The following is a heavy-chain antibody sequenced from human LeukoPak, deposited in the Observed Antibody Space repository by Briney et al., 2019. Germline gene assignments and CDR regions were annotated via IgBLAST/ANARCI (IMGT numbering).Heavy chain of an antibody. D-gene: IGHD6-13*01. CDR2: MNPNSGNT. V-gene: IGHV1-8*01. Sequence: GASVKVSCKASGYTFTSYDINWVRQATGQGLEWMGWMNPNSGNTGYAQKFQGRVTMTRNTSISTAYMELSSLRSEDTAVYYCARIGGLGLAAAGTSGDYYYYYGMDVWGQGTTVTVSS. CDR1: GYTFTSYD. J-gene: IGHJ6*02. CDR3: ARIGGLGLAAAGTSGDYYYYYGMDV.